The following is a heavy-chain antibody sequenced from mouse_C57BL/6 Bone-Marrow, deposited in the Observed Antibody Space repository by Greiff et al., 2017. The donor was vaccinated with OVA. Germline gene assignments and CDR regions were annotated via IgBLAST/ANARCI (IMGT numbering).Heavy chain of an antibody. V-gene: IGHV1-76*01. D-gene: IGHD2-4*01. CDR2: IYPGSGNT. J-gene: IGHJ2*01. CDR3: ARYYYDRYYFDY. Sequence: VKLMESGAELVRPGASVKLSCKASGYTFTDYYINWVKQRPGQGLEWIARIYPGSGNTYYNEKFKGKATLTAEKSSSTAYMQLSSLTSEDSAVYFCARYYYDRYYFDYWGQGTTLTVSS. CDR1: GYTFTDYY.